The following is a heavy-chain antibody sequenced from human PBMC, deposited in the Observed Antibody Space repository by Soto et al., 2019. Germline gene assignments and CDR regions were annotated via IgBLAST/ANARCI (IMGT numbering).Heavy chain of an antibody. Sequence: SETLSLTCAVSGGSIRSNNWWSWVRQPPGKGLEWIGEIFHSGSTNYNPSLKSRVTISVDTSKNQFSLKLSSVTAADTAVYYCARGLRNYYDSSGYSLYYCGQGTMVTVSS. CDR3: ARGLRNYYDSSGYSLYY. CDR2: IFHSGST. D-gene: IGHD3-22*01. CDR1: GGSIRSNNW. J-gene: IGHJ4*02. V-gene: IGHV4-4*02.